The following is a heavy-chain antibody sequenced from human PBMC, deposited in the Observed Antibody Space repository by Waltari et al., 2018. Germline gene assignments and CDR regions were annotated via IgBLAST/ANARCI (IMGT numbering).Heavy chain of an antibody. Sequence: QVQLVQSGAEVKKPGASGKVSCKASGSTFTGYIIHWVRQAPGQGLEWMGWINADNGNTKYSQKFQGRVTITRDTSANTADMELSSLRSEDTAVYYCARAYCINGVCYSGYYFDYWGQGTLVTVSS. CDR3: ARAYCINGVCYSGYYFDY. J-gene: IGHJ4*02. D-gene: IGHD2-8*01. V-gene: IGHV1-3*01. CDR1: GSTFTGYI. CDR2: INADNGNT.